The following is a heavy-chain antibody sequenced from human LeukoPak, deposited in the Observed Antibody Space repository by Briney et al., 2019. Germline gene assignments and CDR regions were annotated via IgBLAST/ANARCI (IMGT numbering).Heavy chain of an antibody. CDR2: ISSSGGST. D-gene: IGHD2-21*02. V-gene: IGHV3-23*01. Sequence: GGSLRLSCAASGFTFSSYGMSWVRQAPGKGLEWVSAISSSGGSTYYADSVKGRFTISRDNSKNTLYLQMNSLRAEDTAVYYCAKTVTAVPTPGALDIWGQGTMVTVSS. CDR1: GFTFSSYG. J-gene: IGHJ3*02. CDR3: AKTVTAVPTPGALDI.